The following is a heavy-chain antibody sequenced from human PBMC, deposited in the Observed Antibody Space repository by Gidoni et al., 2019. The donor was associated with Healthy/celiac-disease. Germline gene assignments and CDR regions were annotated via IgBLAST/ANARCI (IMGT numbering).Heavy chain of an antibody. J-gene: IGHJ6*03. D-gene: IGHD3-22*01. CDR3: AKDYDSSGYYYYYYYYMDV. V-gene: IGHV3-23*01. CDR2: ISGSGGSK. Sequence: EVQLLESGGGLVQPGGSLRLSCAASGFTFISYAMSWVRQAPGKGLEWVSAISGSGGSKYYADSVKGRFTISRDNSKNTLYLQMNSLRAEDTAVYYCAKDYDSSGYYYYYYYYMDVWGKGTTVTVSS. CDR1: GFTFISYA.